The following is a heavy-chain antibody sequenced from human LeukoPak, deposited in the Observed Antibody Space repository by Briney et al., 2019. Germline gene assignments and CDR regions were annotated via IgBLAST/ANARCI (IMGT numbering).Heavy chain of an antibody. CDR2: IRYDGSNK. CDR3: AKISREGYCSSTSCYDGGYFDY. Sequence: PGGSLRLSCAASGFIFSNYGMHWVRQAPGKGLEWVAFIRYDGSNKYYADSVKGRFTISRDNSKNTLYLQMNSLRAEDTAVYYCAKISREGYCSSTSCYDGGYFDYWGQGTLVTVSS. J-gene: IGHJ4*02. CDR1: GFIFSNYG. V-gene: IGHV3-30*02. D-gene: IGHD2-2*01.